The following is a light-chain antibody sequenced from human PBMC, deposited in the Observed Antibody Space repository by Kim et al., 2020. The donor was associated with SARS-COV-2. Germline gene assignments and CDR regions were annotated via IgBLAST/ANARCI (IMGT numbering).Light chain of an antibody. J-gene: IGLJ1*01. CDR3: QAWDSSTYV. V-gene: IGLV3-1*01. Sequence: SYELTQPPSVSVSPGQTASITCSGDKLGDKYACWYQQKPGQSPVLVIYQDSKRPSGIPERFSGSNSGNTATLTMSGTQAMDEADYYCQAWDSSTYVFGTGTKVTVL. CDR2: QDS. CDR1: KLGDKY.